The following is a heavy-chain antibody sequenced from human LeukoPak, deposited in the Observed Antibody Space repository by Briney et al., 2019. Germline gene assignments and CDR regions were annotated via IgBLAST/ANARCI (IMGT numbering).Heavy chain of an antibody. Sequence: PSETLSLTCTVSGASISSSDSYWSWIRQPPGQGLEWIGSIYRRGSTSYNPSLKSRVTVSEDMSKNHFSLRLSSVTAADTAVYYCARHVQDLGIKVWGQGTTVTVSS. CDR2: IYRRGST. V-gene: IGHV4-39*01. CDR3: ARHVQDLGIKV. CDR1: GASISSSDSY. J-gene: IGHJ6*02.